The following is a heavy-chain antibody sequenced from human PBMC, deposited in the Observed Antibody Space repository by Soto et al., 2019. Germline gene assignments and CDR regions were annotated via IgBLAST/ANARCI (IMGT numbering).Heavy chain of an antibody. CDR2: IWYDGSNK. D-gene: IGHD6-19*01. V-gene: IGHV3-33*01. CDR1: GFTFSSYG. Sequence: QVQLVESGGGVVQPGRSLRLSCAASGFTFSSYGMHWVRQAPGKGLEWVAVIWYDGSNKYYADSVKGRFTISRDNSKNTLYLQMNSLRAEDTAVYYCARHSVAGSDASRGWFDPWGQGTLVTVSS. CDR3: ARHSVAGSDASRGWFDP. J-gene: IGHJ5*02.